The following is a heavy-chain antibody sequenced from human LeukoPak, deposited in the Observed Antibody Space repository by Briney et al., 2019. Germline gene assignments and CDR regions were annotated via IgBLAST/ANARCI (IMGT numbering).Heavy chain of an antibody. CDR3: AKAPVTTCRGAFCYPFDY. V-gene: IGHV3-23*01. D-gene: IGHD2-15*01. Sequence: GGSLRLSCAASGFTFSSYAMSWVRQAPGKGLEWVSAISGSGGSTYYADSVKGRFTISRDNSKNTLFLQMNRLRPEDAAVYYCAKAPVTTCRGAFCYPFDYWGLGTLVTVSS. CDR1: GFTFSSYA. CDR2: ISGSGGST. J-gene: IGHJ4*02.